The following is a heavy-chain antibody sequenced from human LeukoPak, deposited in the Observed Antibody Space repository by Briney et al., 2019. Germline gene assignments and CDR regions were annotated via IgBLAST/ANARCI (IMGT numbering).Heavy chain of an antibody. V-gene: IGHV1-18*01. J-gene: IGHJ4*02. CDR3: ATRPALPAAMADY. D-gene: IGHD2-2*01. CDR1: GYTFTSYG. Sequence: ASVKVSCQASGYTFTSYGISWVRQTPGQGLEWMGWISAYNGNTNYAQKLQGRVTMTEDTSTDTAYVELSSLRSEDTAVYYCATRPALPAAMADYWGQGTLVTVSS. CDR2: ISAYNGNT.